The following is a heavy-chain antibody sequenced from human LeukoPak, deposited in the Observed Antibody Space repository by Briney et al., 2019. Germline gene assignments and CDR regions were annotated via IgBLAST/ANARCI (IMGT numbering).Heavy chain of an antibody. D-gene: IGHD3-22*01. CDR1: GFTFSSYS. J-gene: IGHJ4*02. V-gene: IGHV3-21*01. Sequence: GRSLRLSCAASGFTFSSYSLNWVRQAPGMGLEWVSSISSSSHYIYYADSVKGRFTISRDNAKNSLYLQMNSLGAEDTAVYYCAREFGSGYYYRGYFDYWGQGTLVTVSS. CDR2: ISSSSHYI. CDR3: AREFGSGYYYRGYFDY.